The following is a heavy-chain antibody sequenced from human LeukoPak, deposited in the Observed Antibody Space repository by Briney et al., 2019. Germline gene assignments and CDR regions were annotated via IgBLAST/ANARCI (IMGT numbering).Heavy chain of an antibody. J-gene: IGHJ4*02. Sequence: SQTLSLTFTVSGGSISSGDYYWSWIRQPPGKGLEWIGYISYSGSTYYNASLKSRVTISGDTSKNRFSLKVSSVTAADTAVYYCARFSGDFDFDYWGQGTLVTVSS. CDR1: GGSISSGDYY. D-gene: IGHD4-17*01. CDR3: ARFSGDFDFDY. V-gene: IGHV4-30-4*08. CDR2: ISYSGST.